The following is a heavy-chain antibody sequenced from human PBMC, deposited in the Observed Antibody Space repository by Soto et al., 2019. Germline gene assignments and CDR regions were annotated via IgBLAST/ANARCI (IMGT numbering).Heavy chain of an antibody. V-gene: IGHV1-69*01. Sequence: QVQLVQSGAEVQKPGSSVKVSCKASGGTFSSYAISWVRQAPGQGLEWMGGIIPIFGTANYAQKFQGRVTITADESTSTAYMELSSLRSEDTAVYYCARGAGEWFGERGQHYFDYWGQGTLVTVSS. CDR3: ARGAGEWFGERGQHYFDY. J-gene: IGHJ4*02. D-gene: IGHD3-10*01. CDR2: IIPIFGTA. CDR1: GGTFSSYA.